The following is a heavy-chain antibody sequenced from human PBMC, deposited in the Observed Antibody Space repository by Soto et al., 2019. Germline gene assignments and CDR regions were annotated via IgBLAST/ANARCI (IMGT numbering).Heavy chain of an antibody. CDR1: GFTFNTYP. V-gene: IGHV3-23*01. Sequence: GGSLRLSCATSGFTFNTYPMTWVRQAPGKGLEWVSSISSTAGRTSSYADSVKGRFAISRDFSDNTVYLQMNNLRVDDTAVYFCAKGVLSFHYGMEVWGQGTTVTVSS. D-gene: IGHD3-10*01. CDR2: ISSTAGRTS. J-gene: IGHJ6*02. CDR3: AKGVLSFHYGMEV.